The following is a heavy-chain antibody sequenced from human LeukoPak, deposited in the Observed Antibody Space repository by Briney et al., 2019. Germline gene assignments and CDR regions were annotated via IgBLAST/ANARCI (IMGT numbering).Heavy chain of an antibody. CDR2: ISYDGSNK. CDR3: AKEIYSSSSRSNYYYYMDV. CDR1: GFTFSSYG. Sequence: PGGSLRLSCAASGFTFSSYGMHWVRQAPGKGLEWVAVISYDGSNKYYADSVKGRFTISRDNSKNTLYLQMNSLRAEATAVYYCAKEIYSSSSRSNYYYYMDVWGKGTTVTVSS. J-gene: IGHJ6*03. V-gene: IGHV3-30*18. D-gene: IGHD6-6*01.